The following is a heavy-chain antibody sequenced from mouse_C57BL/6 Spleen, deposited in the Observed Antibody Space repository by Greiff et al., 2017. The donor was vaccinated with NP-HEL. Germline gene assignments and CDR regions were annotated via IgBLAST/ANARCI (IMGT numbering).Heavy chain of an antibody. V-gene: IGHV1-64*01. CDR3: ARSLDGRYAMDY. Sequence: VQLQQPGAELVKPGASVKLSCKASGYTFTSYWMHWVKQRPGQGLEWIGMIHPNSGSTNYNEKFKSKATLTVDKSSSTAYMQLSSLTSEDSAVYYCARSLDGRYAMDYWGQGTSVTVSS. D-gene: IGHD2-3*01. CDR1: GYTFTSYW. CDR2: IHPNSGST. J-gene: IGHJ4*01.